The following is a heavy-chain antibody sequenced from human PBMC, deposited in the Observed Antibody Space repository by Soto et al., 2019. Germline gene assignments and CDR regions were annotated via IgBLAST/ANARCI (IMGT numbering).Heavy chain of an antibody. Sequence: PGGSLRLSCTASGFSLGDYGVSWVRQAPGKGLEWVAHIWYDGSNTYYADSVKGRFTISRDNSRSTVYLQMNSLRAEDTAVYHCVRDLLGSGGHFDYWGQGTPVTVSS. CDR3: VRDLLGSGGHFDY. D-gene: IGHD7-27*01. CDR1: GFSLGDYG. V-gene: IGHV3-33*01. J-gene: IGHJ4*02. CDR2: IWYDGSNT.